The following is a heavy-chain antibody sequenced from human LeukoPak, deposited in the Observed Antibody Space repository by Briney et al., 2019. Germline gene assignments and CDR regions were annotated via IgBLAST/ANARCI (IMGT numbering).Heavy chain of an antibody. Sequence: PGGSLRLSCAASGFTASSNYINWVRQAPGKGLEWVSLIYSGGTTYYADSVKGRFTISRDNSKNTVHLQMNNLRAEDTAMYFCARRLYIVRGAFDIWGQGTMVTVSS. CDR3: ARRLYIVRGAFDI. D-gene: IGHD2/OR15-2a*01. CDR1: GFTASSNY. V-gene: IGHV3-53*01. J-gene: IGHJ3*02. CDR2: IYSGGTT.